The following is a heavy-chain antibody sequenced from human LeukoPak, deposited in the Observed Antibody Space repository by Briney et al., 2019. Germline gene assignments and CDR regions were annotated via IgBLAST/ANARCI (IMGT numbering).Heavy chain of an antibody. CDR1: GFTVSSNY. CDR3: AKIPIAVAGFDY. D-gene: IGHD6-19*01. CDR2: IYSGGST. V-gene: IGHV3-53*01. Sequence: PGGSLRLSCAASGFTVSSNYMSWVRQAPGKGLEWVSVIYSGGSTYYADSVKGRFTISRDNSKNTLYLQMNSLRAEDTAVYYCAKIPIAVAGFDYWGQGTLVTVSS. J-gene: IGHJ4*02.